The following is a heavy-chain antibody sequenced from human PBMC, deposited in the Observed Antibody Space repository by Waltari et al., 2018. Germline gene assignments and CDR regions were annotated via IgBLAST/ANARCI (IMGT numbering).Heavy chain of an antibody. V-gene: IGHV4-61*02. J-gene: IGHJ4*02. Sequence: QVQLQESGPGLVKPSQTLSLTCTVSGGSISSGSYYWSWIRQPAGKGLEWIGRIYTSGSTNYNPSLKSRVTISVDTSKNQFSLKLSSVTAADTAVYYCARARGYYYDSSGIDYWGQGTLVTVSS. CDR1: GGSISSGSYY. CDR3: ARARGYYYDSSGIDY. D-gene: IGHD3-22*01. CDR2: IYTSGST.